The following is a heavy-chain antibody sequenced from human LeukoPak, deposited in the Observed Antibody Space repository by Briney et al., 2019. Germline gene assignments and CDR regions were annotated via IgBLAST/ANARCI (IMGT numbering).Heavy chain of an antibody. J-gene: IGHJ4*02. CDR2: ISSSSSYI. CDR1: GFTFSSYS. V-gene: IGHV3-21*01. Sequence: GGSLRLSCAASGFTFSSYSMNWVRQAPGKGLEWVSSISSSSSYIYYADSVKGRFTISRDNAKNSLYLQMNSLRAEDTAVYYCARDDNRSSSSHDNWGQGTLVTVSS. D-gene: IGHD6-6*01. CDR3: ARDDNRSSSSHDN.